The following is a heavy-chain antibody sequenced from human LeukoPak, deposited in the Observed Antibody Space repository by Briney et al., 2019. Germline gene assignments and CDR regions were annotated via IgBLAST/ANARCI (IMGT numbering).Heavy chain of an antibody. Sequence: SETLSLTCTVSDGSINTYYWSWLRQPAGKGLEWIGRIYTSGSTNYNPSLKSRVTISVDTSMNQFSLKLSSVTAADTAVYYCARLYGLGSYSLILDSWGQGTLVTVSS. CDR1: DGSINTYY. CDR3: ARLYGLGSYSLILDS. CDR2: IYTSGST. D-gene: IGHD3-10*01. V-gene: IGHV4-4*07. J-gene: IGHJ4*02.